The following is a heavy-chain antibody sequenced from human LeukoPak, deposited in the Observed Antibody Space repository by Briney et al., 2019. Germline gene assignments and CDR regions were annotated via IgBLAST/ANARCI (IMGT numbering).Heavy chain of an antibody. V-gene: IGHV1-69*13. D-gene: IGHD2-2*01. J-gene: IGHJ5*02. CDR2: IIASFGTA. CDR1: GGTLNRYA. Sequence: SVKVSCKASGGTLNRYAISWVRQAPGQGLEWMGGIIASFGTANYAQKFQGRVTISADESSGTAYMELSSLRSEDTAVYYCARVVTPRYCSSTSCYWKGWFDPWGQGTLVTVSS. CDR3: ARVVTPRYCSSTSCYWKGWFDP.